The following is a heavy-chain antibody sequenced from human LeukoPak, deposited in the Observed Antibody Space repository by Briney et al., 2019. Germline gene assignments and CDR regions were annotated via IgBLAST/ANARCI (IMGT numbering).Heavy chain of an antibody. J-gene: IGHJ4*02. CDR3: ASHAGWGQQLSF. D-gene: IGHD6-13*01. Sequence: GGSLRLSCAASGFTFSSHGMHWVRQAPGKGLEWVAFIRYDGSNAFYADSVKGRFAISRDNAKNSLYLQMNSLRAEDTAVYYCASHAGWGQQLSFWGQGTLVTVSS. V-gene: IGHV3-30*02. CDR2: IRYDGSNA. CDR1: GFTFSSHG.